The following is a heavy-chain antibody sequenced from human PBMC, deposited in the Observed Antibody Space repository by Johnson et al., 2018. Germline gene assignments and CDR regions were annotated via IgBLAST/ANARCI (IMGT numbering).Heavy chain of an antibody. CDR3: EREGGGSYYGEFQH. J-gene: IGHJ1*01. D-gene: IGHD1-26*01. CDR2: IIPIFGTA. Sequence: QVQLVQSGAEVKKPGSSVKVSCKASGGTFSSYAISWVRQAPGQGLEWMGGIIPIFGTANYAQKFQGRVTITADDSTCTAYMELSRLRSEETAVYYCEREGGGSYYGEFQHWGQGTRVTVSS. CDR1: GGTFSSYA. V-gene: IGHV1-69*12.